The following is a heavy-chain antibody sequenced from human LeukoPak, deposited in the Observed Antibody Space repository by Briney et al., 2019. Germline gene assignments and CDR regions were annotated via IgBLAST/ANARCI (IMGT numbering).Heavy chain of an antibody. V-gene: IGHV3-21*01. J-gene: IGHJ4*02. D-gene: IGHD6-19*01. CDR2: ISSSSSNI. Sequence: GGSLRLSCAASGFPFSSYAMNWVRQAPGKGLEWVSSISSSSSNIYYADSVKGRFTISRDNAKNSLFLQMNSLRAEDAAVYYCATEFLGAVAETGDYWGQGTLVTVSS. CDR3: ATEFLGAVAETGDY. CDR1: GFPFSSYA.